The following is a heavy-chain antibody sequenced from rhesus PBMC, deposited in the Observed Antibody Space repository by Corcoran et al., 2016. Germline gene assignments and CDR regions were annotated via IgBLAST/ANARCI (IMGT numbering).Heavy chain of an antibody. CDR2: FSCGGSN. Sequence: QVQLQESGPGLVKPSETLSLTCAVSGYSISSGYYWGWIRQPPGKGLEWIGHFSCGGSNSLNPSLKSRVTISTDTSKNQFSLKLSSVTAADTAVYYCARRLATVTLSYFDYWGQGVLVTVS. CDR3: ARRLATVTLSYFDY. V-gene: IGHV4S14*01. CDR1: GYSISSGYY. D-gene: IGHD5-36*02. J-gene: IGHJ4*01.